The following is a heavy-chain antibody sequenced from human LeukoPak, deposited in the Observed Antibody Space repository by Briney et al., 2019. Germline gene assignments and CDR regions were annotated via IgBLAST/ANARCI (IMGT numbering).Heavy chain of an antibody. J-gene: IGHJ6*02. CDR3: ARRRGAGYYGMDV. Sequence: SETLSLTCTASGGSISSYYWSWIRQPPGKGLEWIGYIYYSGSTNYNPSLKSRVTISVDTSKNQFSLKLSSVTAADTAVYYCARRRGAGYYGMDVWGQGTTVTVSS. CDR1: GGSISSYY. D-gene: IGHD5-24*01. CDR2: IYYSGST. V-gene: IGHV4-59*01.